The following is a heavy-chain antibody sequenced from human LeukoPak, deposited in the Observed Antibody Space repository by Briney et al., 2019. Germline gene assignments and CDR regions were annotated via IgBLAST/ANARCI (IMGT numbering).Heavy chain of an antibody. V-gene: IGHV3-30*02. CDR1: GFTFSSYG. D-gene: IGHD4/OR15-4a*01. CDR2: IRYDGSNK. Sequence: GGSLRLSCAASGFTFSSYGMHWVRQAPGKGLEWVAFIRYDGSNKYYADSVKGRFTISRDNSKNTLYLQMNSLRAEDTAVYYCAKDTLTMGPTFDYWGQGTLVTVSS. J-gene: IGHJ4*02. CDR3: AKDTLTMGPTFDY.